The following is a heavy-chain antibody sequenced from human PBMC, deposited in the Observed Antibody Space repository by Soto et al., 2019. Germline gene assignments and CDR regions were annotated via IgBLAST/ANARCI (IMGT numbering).Heavy chain of an antibody. CDR1: GGAVSSGDYS. V-gene: IGHV4-30-2*01. CDR2: IYHSETT. CDR3: ARMGGQYYDSSGHGYFFHY. Sequence: KPSETLSLTCAVSGGAVSSGDYSCICLRQRPWNGLEWIGYIYHSETTYYNPSLKSRVTVSVDGSKNQFSLELSSVTAADTAVYFCARMGGQYYDSSGHGYFFHYWGQGTRVTVSS. J-gene: IGHJ4*02. D-gene: IGHD3-22*01.